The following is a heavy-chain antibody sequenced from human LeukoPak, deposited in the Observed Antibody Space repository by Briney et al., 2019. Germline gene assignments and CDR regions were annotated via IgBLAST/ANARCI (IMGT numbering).Heavy chain of an antibody. CDR1: GFTFSSYS. CDR2: ISSSSSYI. J-gene: IGHJ5*02. Sequence: KAGGSLRLSCAASGFTFSSYSMNWVRKAPGKGLEWVSSISSSSSYIYYADSVKGRFTISRDNAKNSLYLQMNSLRAEDTAVYYCARDYLVVPAAMWWFDPWGQGTLVTVSS. CDR3: ARDYLVVPAAMWWFDP. V-gene: IGHV3-21*01. D-gene: IGHD2-2*01.